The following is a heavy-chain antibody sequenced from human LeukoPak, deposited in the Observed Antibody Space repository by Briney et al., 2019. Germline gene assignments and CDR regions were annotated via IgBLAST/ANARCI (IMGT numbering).Heavy chain of an antibody. V-gene: IGHV3-66*01. J-gene: IGHJ4*02. CDR3: ARTITMVRGVISASDY. CDR1: GFTVSGIY. D-gene: IGHD3-10*01. CDR2: IYSGGST. Sequence: GGSLRLSCAASGFTVSGIYMSWVRQAPGKGLDWVSVIYSGGSTYYADSVKGRFTISRDISKNTLYLQMNSLRAEDTAVYYCARTITMVRGVISASDYWGQGTLVTVSS.